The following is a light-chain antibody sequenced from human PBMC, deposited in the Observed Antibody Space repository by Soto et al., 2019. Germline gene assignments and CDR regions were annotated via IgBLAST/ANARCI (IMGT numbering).Light chain of an antibody. J-gene: IGKJ4*01. V-gene: IGKV3-20*01. CDR2: GAS. CDR1: QSVSDNY. Sequence: EIVLTQSPGTLSLSPGERATLSCRASQSVSDNYLAWYQHKPGQAPRLLIYGASSRATGIPDRFSGSGSGTDFTLTISRLEPEEFALYYCQQYGSSPLTFGGGTKVDIK. CDR3: QQYGSSPLT.